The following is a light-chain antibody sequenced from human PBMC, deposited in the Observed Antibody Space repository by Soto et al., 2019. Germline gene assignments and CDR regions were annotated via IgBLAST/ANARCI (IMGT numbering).Light chain of an antibody. V-gene: IGLV2-14*01. J-gene: IGLJ1*01. CDR3: TSYTSSSTLL. Sequence: QSLLTQPASVSVSPGQSITISCTGTSSDVGGYNFVSWYQHHPGKAPKLMIYEVSSRPSGVSNRFSGSKSGNTASLTISGLQAEDESDYYCTSYTSSSTLLFGTGTKSPS. CDR1: SSDVGGYNF. CDR2: EVS.